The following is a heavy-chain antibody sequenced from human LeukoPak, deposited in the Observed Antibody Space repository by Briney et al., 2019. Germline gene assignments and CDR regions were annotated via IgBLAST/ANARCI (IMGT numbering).Heavy chain of an antibody. CDR1: GYTFTDYY. CDR2: IDPNSGAT. CDR3: ARANHNDY. J-gene: IGHJ4*02. D-gene: IGHD1-14*01. V-gene: IGHV1-2*02. Sequence: ASVKVSCKASGYTFTDYYMHWVRQAPGQGLEWMGWIDPNSGATNYAQKFQGRVTVTRDTSIRTAYMELSSLRSDDTAVYYCARANHNDYWGQGTLVTVSS.